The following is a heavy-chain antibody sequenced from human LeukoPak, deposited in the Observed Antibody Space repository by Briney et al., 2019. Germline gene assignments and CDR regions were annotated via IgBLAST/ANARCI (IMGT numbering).Heavy chain of an antibody. D-gene: IGHD3-22*01. CDR2: ISAYNGNT. J-gene: IGHJ4*02. CDR3: ARGIYDSSGYHFDY. Sequence: GASVKVSCKASGYTFTSYGISWVRQAPGQGLEWMGWISAYNGNTNYAQKLQGRVTMTTDTSTTTAYMELSSLRSEDTAVYYCARGIYDSSGYHFDYWGQGTLVTVSS. V-gene: IGHV1-18*01. CDR1: GYTFTSYG.